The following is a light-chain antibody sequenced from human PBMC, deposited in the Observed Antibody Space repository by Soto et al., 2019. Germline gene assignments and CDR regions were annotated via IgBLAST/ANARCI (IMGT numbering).Light chain of an antibody. Sequence: QSVLTQPPSVSAAPGQKVTISCSGSSSNIGNNYVSWYQQLPGTAPKLLIYDNNNQPSGIPDRCSGSKSGTSATLGMTGLQTGDEADYYCGTWDSSLSAVVFGGGTKLTVL. CDR3: GTWDSSLSAVV. J-gene: IGLJ2*01. V-gene: IGLV1-51*01. CDR2: DNN. CDR1: SSNIGNNY.